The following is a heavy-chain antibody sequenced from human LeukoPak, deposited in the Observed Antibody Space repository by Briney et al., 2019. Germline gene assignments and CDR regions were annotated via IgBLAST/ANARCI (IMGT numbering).Heavy chain of an antibody. CDR2: IRYDGSNK. D-gene: IGHD1-26*01. V-gene: IGHV3-30*02. J-gene: IGHJ4*02. CDR3: AKDINSVGATYFDY. Sequence: GGSLRLSCAASGFTFSSYGMHWVRHAPGKGLEWVAFIRYDGSNKYYADSVKGRFTISRDNSKNTLYLQMNSLRAEDTAVYYCAKDINSVGATYFDYWGQGTLVTVSP. CDR1: GFTFSSYG.